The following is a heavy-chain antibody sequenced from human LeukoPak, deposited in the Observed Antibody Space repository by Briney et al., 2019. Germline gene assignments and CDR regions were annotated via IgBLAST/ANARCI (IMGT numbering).Heavy chain of an antibody. CDR3: ARDKNPGIAAD. J-gene: IGHJ4*02. CDR1: GFTVSSNY. CDR2: FYAGGGT. Sequence: GGSLRLSCAASGFTVSSNYMSWVRQAPGKGLEWVSVFYAGGGTFYADSVKGRFTISRDNPENTLYLQMNSLRAEDTAVYYCARDKNPGIAADWGQGTLVTVSS. V-gene: IGHV3-53*01. D-gene: IGHD6-13*01.